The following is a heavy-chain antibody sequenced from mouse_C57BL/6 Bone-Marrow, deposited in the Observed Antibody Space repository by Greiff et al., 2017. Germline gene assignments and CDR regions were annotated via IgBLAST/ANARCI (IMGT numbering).Heavy chain of an antibody. CDR2: IYPRDGST. D-gene: IGHD1-1*01. V-gene: IGHV1-85*01. CDR1: GYTFTSYD. J-gene: IGHJ1*03. CDR3: ARLEFDGISGDWYFDV. Sequence: QVKLQQSGPELVKPGASVKLSCKASGYTFTSYDINWVKQRPGQGLAWIGWIYPRDGSTKYNEKFKGKATLTVDTSSSTAYMELHSLTSEGSSVSFCARLEFDGISGDWYFDVWGTGTAVTVSS.